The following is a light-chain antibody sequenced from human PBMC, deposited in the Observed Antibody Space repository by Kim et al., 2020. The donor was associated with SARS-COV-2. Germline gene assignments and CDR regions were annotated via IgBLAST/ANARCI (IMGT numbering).Light chain of an antibody. CDR2: AAS. Sequence: ASIGDRVTFTCRASQGISNYLAWYQQKPGKVPKLLIYAASALQSGVPSRFSGSGSGTDFTLTISSLQPEDVATYYCQKYNSAPLTFGQGTRLGIK. CDR3: QKYNSAPLT. CDR1: QGISNY. J-gene: IGKJ5*01. V-gene: IGKV1-27*01.